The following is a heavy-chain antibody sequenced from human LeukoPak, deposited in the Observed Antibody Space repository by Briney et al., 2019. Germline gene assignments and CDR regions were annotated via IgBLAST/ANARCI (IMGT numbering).Heavy chain of an antibody. J-gene: IGHJ6*02. CDR1: GGSISSGSYY. CDR3: ARLSTSDRPYYYYGMDV. CDR2: IHTSGST. V-gene: IGHV4-61*02. D-gene: IGHD2-2*01. Sequence: SETLSLTCTVSGGSISSGSYYWSWIPQPAGKGLEWIGRIHTSGSTNYNPSLKSRVTISVDTSKNQFSLKLSSVTAADTAVYYCARLSTSDRPYYYYGMDVWGQGTTVTVSS.